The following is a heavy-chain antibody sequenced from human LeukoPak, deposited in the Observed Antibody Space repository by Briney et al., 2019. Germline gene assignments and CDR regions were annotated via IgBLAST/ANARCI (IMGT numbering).Heavy chain of an antibody. V-gene: IGHV4-39*07. CDR3: VADPINFDY. Sequence: SDTLSLTCSVSGGTIISTSYCWVWIRQPPGKGLEWIGSIYSSGTTIYNASIESRVTILVDTSKNQFSLHLSSVTAADTAVCYCVADPINFDYWGQGMLVTVSS. CDR1: GGTIISTSYC. J-gene: IGHJ4*02. CDR2: IYSSGTT.